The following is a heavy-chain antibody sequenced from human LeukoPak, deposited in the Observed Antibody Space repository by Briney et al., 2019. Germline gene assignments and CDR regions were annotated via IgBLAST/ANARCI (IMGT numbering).Heavy chain of an antibody. J-gene: IGHJ4*02. Sequence: SETLSLTCTVSGGSISSGDYYWSWIRQPPGKGLEWIGYIYYSGSTYYNPSLKSRVTTSVDTSKNQFSLKLSSVTAADTAVYYCARGPRYCSSTSCYRPYYFDYWGQGTLVTVSS. V-gene: IGHV4-30-4*08. CDR1: GGSISSGDYY. CDR2: IYYSGST. CDR3: ARGPRYCSSTSCYRPYYFDY. D-gene: IGHD2-2*02.